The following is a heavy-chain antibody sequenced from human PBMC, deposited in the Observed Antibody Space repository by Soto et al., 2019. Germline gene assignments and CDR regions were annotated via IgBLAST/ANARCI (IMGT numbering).Heavy chain of an antibody. CDR2: NYYSGTT. D-gene: IGHD1-26*01. CDR1: GASTNSGDVY. V-gene: IGHV4-30-4*08. J-gene: IGHJ4*02. Sequence: QVQLQESGPGLVKPSQTLSLTCTVSGASTNSGDVYWSWIRQPPGKGLEWIGYNYYSGTTYYNPSLKSRISMSVDTSKNQFSLRLRSVTAADAAVYFCASLSYSPTSEFYHFDNWGLGTLVTVSS. CDR3: ASLSYSPTSEFYHFDN.